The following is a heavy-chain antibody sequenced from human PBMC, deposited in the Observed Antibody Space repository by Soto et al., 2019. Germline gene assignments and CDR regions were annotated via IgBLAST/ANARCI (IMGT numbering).Heavy chain of an antibody. CDR2: ISGNHGAT. Sequence: QVQLVQSGPEVRKPGASVKVSCRTSGYRFSGYGIHWARLGRGQGLEWMGWISGNHGATQYAQRFQGRITMTTDASTGTGYMELRNLGVDDSAIYFGARSPLASRPSWFDPWGPGTLVTVSS. D-gene: IGHD6-6*01. CDR1: GYRFSGYG. CDR3: ARSPLASRPSWFDP. J-gene: IGHJ5*02. V-gene: IGHV1-18*04.